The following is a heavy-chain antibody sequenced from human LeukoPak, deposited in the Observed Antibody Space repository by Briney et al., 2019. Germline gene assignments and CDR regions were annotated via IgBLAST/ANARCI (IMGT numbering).Heavy chain of an antibody. Sequence: PSETLSLTCTVSGGSISSYYWSWIRQPPGKGLEWIGYIYYSGSTNYNPSLKSRVTISVDTSKNQFSLKLSSVTAADTAVYYCATSTPYGSGSYYNRVLDHWGQGTLVTVSS. CDR2: IYYSGST. J-gene: IGHJ5*02. D-gene: IGHD3-10*01. CDR1: GGSISSYY. V-gene: IGHV4-59*01. CDR3: ATSTPYGSGSYYNRVLDH.